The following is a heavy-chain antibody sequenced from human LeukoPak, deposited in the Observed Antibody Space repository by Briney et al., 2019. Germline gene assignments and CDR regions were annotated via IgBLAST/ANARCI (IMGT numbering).Heavy chain of an antibody. J-gene: IGHJ4*02. D-gene: IGHD1-26*01. CDR2: IWNDGSNK. V-gene: IGHV3-33*01. Sequence: PGGSLRLSCAASGFPFSSNGSQRVRQAPGKGLEWVAVIWNDGSNKYYVESVKGRFTISRDDSKNTLYLQMNSLRAEDTAVYYRARFRGADSARVGDHSDWCGQATLVTVSS. CDR1: GFPFSSNG. CDR3: ARFRGADSARVGDHSDW.